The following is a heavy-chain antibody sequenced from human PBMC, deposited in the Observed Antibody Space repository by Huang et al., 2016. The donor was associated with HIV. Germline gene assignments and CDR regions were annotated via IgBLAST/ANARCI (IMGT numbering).Heavy chain of an antibody. CDR3: ARGFGINYNHEAFDV. V-gene: IGHV1-8*01. J-gene: IGHJ3*01. CDR2: RNPKSGNV. D-gene: IGHD3-10*01. Sequence: QIQLAQSGAEVKKPGASVKVSCKASGYTFTNYAINWVRQAPGQGLEWMGWRNPKSGNVGYTKKFQGRVAILRNSSITTSYLEVTSLTSEDTAVYYCARGFGINYNHEAFDVWGQGTMVTVSS. CDR1: GYTFTNYA.